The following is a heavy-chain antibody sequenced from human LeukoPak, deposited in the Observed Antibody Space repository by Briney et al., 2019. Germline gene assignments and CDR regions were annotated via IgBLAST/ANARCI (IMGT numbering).Heavy chain of an antibody. V-gene: IGHV1-46*01. Sequence: ASVKVSCKASGYTFTSYYMHWVRQAPGQGLEWMGIINPSGGSTSYAQKFQDRVTMTRDTSTSTVYMELSSLRSEDTAVYYCARVGSGYSYGSPFDYWGQGTLVTVSS. D-gene: IGHD5-18*01. CDR1: GYTFTSYY. CDR3: ARVGSGYSYGSPFDY. CDR2: INPSGGST. J-gene: IGHJ4*02.